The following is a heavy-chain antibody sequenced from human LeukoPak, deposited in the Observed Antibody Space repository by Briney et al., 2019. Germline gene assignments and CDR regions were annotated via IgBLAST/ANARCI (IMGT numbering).Heavy chain of an antibody. CDR3: YSAFDWFNFDY. CDR2: IFYSGST. D-gene: IGHD3-9*01. V-gene: IGHV4-59*08. Sequence: SETLSLTCSVSGVSISSYYWSWIRQPPGKGLEWIGYIFYSGSTNYNPSLKSRVTISADTSKNQFSLKLSSVTAADTAVYYCYSAFDWFNFDYWGQGTLVTVSS. CDR1: GVSISSYY. J-gene: IGHJ4*02.